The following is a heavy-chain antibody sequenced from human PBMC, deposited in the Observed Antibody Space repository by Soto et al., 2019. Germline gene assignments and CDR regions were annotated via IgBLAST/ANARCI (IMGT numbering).Heavy chain of an antibody. V-gene: IGHV4-4*02. Sequence: SETLSLTCAVSGGSISGTNWWSWVRQPPGKGLEWIGEIYHSGSTHYNPSLKSRVTISVDKSKNQFSLKLRSVTAADTAVYYCARESGTTMAPFDYWGQGTFVTVSS. CDR2: IYHSGST. J-gene: IGHJ4*02. CDR1: GGSISGTNW. D-gene: IGHD1-1*01. CDR3: ARESGTTMAPFDY.